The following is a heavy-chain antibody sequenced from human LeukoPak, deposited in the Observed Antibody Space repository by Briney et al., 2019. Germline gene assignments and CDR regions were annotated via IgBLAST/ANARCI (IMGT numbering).Heavy chain of an antibody. Sequence: SETLFLTCAVYGGSFSGYYWSWIRQPPGKGLEWIGEINHSGSTNYNPSLKSRVTISVDTSKNQFSLKLSSVTAADTAVYYCARVKAVFGVASYFDYWGQGTLVTVSS. V-gene: IGHV4-34*01. CDR3: ARVKAVFGVASYFDY. J-gene: IGHJ4*02. D-gene: IGHD3-3*01. CDR2: INHSGST. CDR1: GGSFSGYY.